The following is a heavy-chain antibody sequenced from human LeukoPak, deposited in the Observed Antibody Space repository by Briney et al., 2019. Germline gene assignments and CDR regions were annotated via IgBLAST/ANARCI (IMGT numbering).Heavy chain of an antibody. J-gene: IGHJ4*02. Sequence: GGTLRLSCAASGFTFSSYGMSWVRQAPGKGLEWVSAISGSGGSTYYADSVKGRFTISRDNSKNTLYLQMNSLRAEDTAVYYCARARSGQLWLYYFDYWGQGTLVTVSS. CDR3: ARARSGQLWLYYFDY. D-gene: IGHD5-18*01. CDR2: ISGSGGST. V-gene: IGHV3-23*01. CDR1: GFTFSSYG.